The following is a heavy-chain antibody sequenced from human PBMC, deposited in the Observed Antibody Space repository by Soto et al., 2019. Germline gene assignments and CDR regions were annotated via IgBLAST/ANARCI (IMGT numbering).Heavy chain of an antibody. V-gene: IGHV4-34*01. CDR1: GGSFSGYY. J-gene: IGHJ6*02. CDR3: ARGPRYCSGGSCYYYYYYGMDV. CDR2: INHSGST. Sequence: QVQLQQWGAGLLKPSETLSLTCAVYGGSFSGYYWSWIRQPPGKGLEWIGEINHSGSTNYNPSLKRRVTISVDTSKNRFSLKLSSVTAADTAVYYCARGPRYCSGGSCYYYYYYGMDVWGQGTTVTVSS. D-gene: IGHD2-15*01.